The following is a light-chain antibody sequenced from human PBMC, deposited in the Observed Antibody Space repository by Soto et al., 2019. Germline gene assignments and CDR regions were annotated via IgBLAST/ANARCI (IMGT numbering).Light chain of an antibody. CDR3: AAWDDSLSGPV. CDR1: SSNIGSNY. J-gene: IGLJ2*01. Sequence: QLVLTQPPSASGTPGQRVTISCSGSSSNIGSNYVYWYQQLPGTAPKLVIYRNNQRPSGVPDRFSGSKSGTSASLAISGLRSEDEADYSCAAWDDSLSGPVFGGGTKLTVL. CDR2: RNN. V-gene: IGLV1-47*01.